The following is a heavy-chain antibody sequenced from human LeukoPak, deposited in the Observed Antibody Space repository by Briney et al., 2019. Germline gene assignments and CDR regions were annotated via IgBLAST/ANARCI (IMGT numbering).Heavy chain of an antibody. CDR3: AKGPHCSSTSCYYYYYYGMDV. D-gene: IGHD2-2*01. V-gene: IGHV3-30*18. CDR1: GFTFSSYG. J-gene: IGHJ6*02. CDR2: ISYDGSNK. Sequence: PGGSLRLSCAASGFTFSSYGMHWVRQAPGKGLEWVAVISYDGSNKYYADSVKGRFTISRDNSKNTLYLQMNSLRAGDTAVYYCAKGPHCSSTSCYYYYYYGMDVWGQGTTVTVSS.